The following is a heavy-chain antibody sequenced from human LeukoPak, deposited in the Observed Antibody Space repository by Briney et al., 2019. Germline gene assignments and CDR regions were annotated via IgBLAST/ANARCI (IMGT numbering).Heavy chain of an antibody. CDR1: GFTFSSYG. Sequence: GGSLRLSCAASGFTFSSYGMHWVRQAPGKGLEWVAFIRYDGSNKYYADSVKGRFTISRDNSKNTLYLQMNSLRAEDTAVYYCAKDRGLVAVAGTFDYWGQGTLVTVSS. V-gene: IGHV3-30*02. J-gene: IGHJ4*02. D-gene: IGHD6-19*01. CDR3: AKDRGLVAVAGTFDY. CDR2: IRYDGSNK.